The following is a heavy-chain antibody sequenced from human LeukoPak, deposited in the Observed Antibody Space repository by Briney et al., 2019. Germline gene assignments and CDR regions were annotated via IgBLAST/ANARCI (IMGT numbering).Heavy chain of an antibody. CDR2: ISSSSSTI. J-gene: IGHJ4*02. CDR1: GFTFNSYS. CDR3: ARDQEGQIGTWAEMDRLDY. Sequence: GGSLRLSCATSGFTFNSYSMSWVRQAPGKGLEWVSYISSSSSTIYYADSVKGRFTISRDNAKNSLYLQMNSLRDEDTAVYYCARDQEGQIGTWAEMDRLDYWGQGTLVTVS. D-gene: IGHD1-26*01. V-gene: IGHV3-48*02.